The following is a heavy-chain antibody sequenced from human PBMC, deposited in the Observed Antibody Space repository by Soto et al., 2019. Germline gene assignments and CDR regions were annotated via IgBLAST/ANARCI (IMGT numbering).Heavy chain of an antibody. CDR3: ARELSGNYLAFDL. Sequence: PGGSLRLSCAASGFTFSDHYMGWIRQAPGKGLEWISYMTRSGSSSSYADSVKGRFTISRDNAKNSLYLQTNSLRGDDTAVYYCARELSGNYLAFDLWGQGTMVTVSS. J-gene: IGHJ3*01. CDR2: MTRSGSSS. CDR1: GFTFSDHY. D-gene: IGHD1-26*01. V-gene: IGHV3-11*01.